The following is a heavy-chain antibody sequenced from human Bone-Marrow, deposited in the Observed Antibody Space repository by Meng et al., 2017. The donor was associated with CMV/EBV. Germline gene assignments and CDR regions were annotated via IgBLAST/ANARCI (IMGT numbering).Heavy chain of an antibody. V-gene: IGHV3-21*01. Sequence: GGSLRLSCAASGFTFSSYSMNWVRQAPGKGLEWVSSISSSGTYIYYADSVKGRFTISRDNAQNSLYLQMNSLRAEDTAIYYCARDVSPRSSAYFAVYYFYALDVCGQGTTVTVSS. J-gene: IGHJ6*02. CDR1: GFTFSSYS. CDR2: ISSSGTYI. CDR3: ARDVSPRSSAYFAVYYFYALDV. D-gene: IGHD2/OR15-2a*01.